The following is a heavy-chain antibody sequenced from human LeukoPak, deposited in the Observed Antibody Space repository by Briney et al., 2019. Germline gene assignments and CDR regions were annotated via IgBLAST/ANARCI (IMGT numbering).Heavy chain of an antibody. CDR3: ARGDPGHTFASHAFDI. CDR1: GGSISDYY. V-gene: IGHV4-59*01. Sequence: SETVSLTCTVSGGSISDYYWSWIRRPPGKGLEWIGDIYYSETTNYNPSLENRVTISLHTSENKVSLKLSSVTAADTAVYYCARGDPGHTFASHAFDIWGQGTMVTVSS. D-gene: IGHD1-14*01. CDR2: IYYSETT. J-gene: IGHJ3*02.